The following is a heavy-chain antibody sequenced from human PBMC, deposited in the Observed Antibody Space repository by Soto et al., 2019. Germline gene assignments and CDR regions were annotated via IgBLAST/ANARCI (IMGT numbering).Heavy chain of an antibody. Sequence: GGSLRLSCAASGFTFSSYWMHWVRQAPGKGLVWVSRINSDGSSTSYADSVKGRFTISRDNAKNTLYLQMNSLRAEDTAVYYCARDPLVPPPREILVPAAFPDYYYYMDVWGKGTTVTVSS. CDR3: ARDPLVPPPREILVPAAFPDYYYYMDV. D-gene: IGHD2-2*01. CDR1: GFTFSSYW. V-gene: IGHV3-74*01. J-gene: IGHJ6*03. CDR2: INSDGSST.